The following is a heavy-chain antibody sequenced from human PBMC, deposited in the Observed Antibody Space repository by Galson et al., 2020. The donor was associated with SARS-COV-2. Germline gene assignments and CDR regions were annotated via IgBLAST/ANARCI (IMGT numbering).Heavy chain of an antibody. CDR2: ISHDGNNK. D-gene: IGHD3-22*01. CDR1: GFTFSSYG. V-gene: IGHV3-30*04. CDR3: AKDLSVNYYDSSGADF. J-gene: IGHJ4*02. Sequence: GRYLRLSCAASGFTFSSYGMHWVRQDPGYSLEWVAVISHDGNNKYYADSVKDRFTISRDNSKNTLYLQMNRLRAEDTAVYYCAKDLSVNYYDSSGADFWGQGTLVTVSS.